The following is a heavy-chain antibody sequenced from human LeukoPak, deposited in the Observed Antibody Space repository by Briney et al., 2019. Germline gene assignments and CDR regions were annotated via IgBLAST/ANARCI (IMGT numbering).Heavy chain of an antibody. CDR2: INPNSGGT. CDR3: AREFTSGSYYNSEYNWFDP. J-gene: IGHJ5*02. Sequence: ASVKVSCKASGYTFTGYYMHWVRQAPGQGLEWIGWINPNSGGTNYAQKFQGRVTMTRDTSISTAYMELSRLRSDDTAVYYCAREFTSGSYYNSEYNWFDPWGQGTLVTVSS. CDR1: GYTFTGYY. V-gene: IGHV1-2*02. D-gene: IGHD3-10*01.